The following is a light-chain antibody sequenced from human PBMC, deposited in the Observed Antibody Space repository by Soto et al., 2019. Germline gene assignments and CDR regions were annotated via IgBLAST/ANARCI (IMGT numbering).Light chain of an antibody. CDR2: DAS. Sequence: EVVLTQYPVTLSLSKRERATLSCRASQSFRGLLAWYQQKPGQAPRLLIYDASNRATGIPARFSGSGSGTDFTLTISRLEPEDFAVYYCQQYGSSPITFGQGTRLEIK. V-gene: IGKV3-20*01. CDR1: QSFRGL. CDR3: QQYGSSPIT. J-gene: IGKJ5*01.